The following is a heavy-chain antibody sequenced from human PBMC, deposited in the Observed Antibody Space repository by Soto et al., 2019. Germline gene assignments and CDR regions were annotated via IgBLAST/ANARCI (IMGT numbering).Heavy chain of an antibody. CDR1: GGSISSSTYY. CDR2: MYYTGTK. J-gene: IGHJ5*02. CDR3: ARRSSSSLGSLFDP. Sequence: SETLSLTCTVSGGSISSSTYYWDWIRQPPGKGLEWIGAMYYTGTKNYNPSLKRRVTMSVDTSKNQFSLNLSAVTPTDTAVYYCARRSSSSLGSLFDPWGRGILVTVSS. D-gene: IGHD6-6*01. V-gene: IGHV4-39*01.